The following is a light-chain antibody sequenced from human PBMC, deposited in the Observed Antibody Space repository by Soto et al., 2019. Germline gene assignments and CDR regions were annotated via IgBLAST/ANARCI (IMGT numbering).Light chain of an antibody. CDR3: SLYASENTYD. Sequence: QCAPTQPPSVSWSPGQSLTISCTRTSTGFVSYIGVCLYHQPPGTAPKVIIYEGINRPSGVPDRFSGSKTGNTASQTISWLQAADEADYYCSLYASENTYDFGTGTEVTGL. CDR1: STGFVSYIG. CDR2: EGI. V-gene: IGLV2-18*01. J-gene: IGLJ1*01.